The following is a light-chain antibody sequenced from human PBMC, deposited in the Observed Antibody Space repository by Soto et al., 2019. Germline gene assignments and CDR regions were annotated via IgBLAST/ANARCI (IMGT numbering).Light chain of an antibody. CDR1: QSVSSN. J-gene: IGKJ2*01. CDR2: GAS. Sequence: EIVMTQSPATLSVSPGERATLSCRASQSVSSNLAWYQQKPGQAPRLLIYGASTRATGIPGGFSGSGSGTEFTLTISSLQSEDFAVYYCQQYNNWPPYTFGQGTKLEIK. CDR3: QQYNNWPPYT. V-gene: IGKV3-15*01.